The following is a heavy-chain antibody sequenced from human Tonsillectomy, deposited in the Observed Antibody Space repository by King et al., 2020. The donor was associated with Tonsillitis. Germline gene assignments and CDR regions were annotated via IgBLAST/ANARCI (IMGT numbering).Heavy chain of an antibody. CDR1: GFTFSRDA. CDR2: ISYDGSNK. J-gene: IGHJ4*02. D-gene: IGHD3-16*02. V-gene: IGHV3-30-3*01. CDR3: ARVSYYDYVWGSYRYPAPDY. Sequence: VQLVESGGGVVQPGRSLRLSCAASGFTFSRDALYWVRQAPGKGLEWVAVISYDGSNKYYADSVKGRFTISRDNSKNTVYLQMNSLRAEDTAVYYCARVSYYDYVWGSYRYPAPDYWGQGTLVTVSS.